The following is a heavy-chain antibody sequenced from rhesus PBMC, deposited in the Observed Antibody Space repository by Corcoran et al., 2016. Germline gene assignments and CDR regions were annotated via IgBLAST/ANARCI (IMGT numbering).Heavy chain of an antibody. CDR3: ARVGSSWSEWDTVGTEWYFDL. Sequence: QVQLQESGPGLVKPSETLSLTCAVSGYSISSGYYWGWIRQPSGKGLGWFGGIYGSGGSNYLNPSLKSRVTLSVDTSKNQFSLKLSSVTAADTAVYYCARVGSSWSEWDTVGTEWYFDLWGPGTPITISS. CDR2: IYGSGGSN. J-gene: IGHJ2*01. D-gene: IGHD5-42*01. CDR1: GYSISSGYY. V-gene: IGHV4S14*01.